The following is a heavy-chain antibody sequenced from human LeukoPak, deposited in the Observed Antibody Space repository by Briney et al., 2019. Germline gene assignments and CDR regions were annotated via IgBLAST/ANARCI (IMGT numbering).Heavy chain of an antibody. Sequence: GGSLRLSCAASGFTFSSYSMNWVRQAPGKGLEWVSSISSSSSYIYYADSVKGRFTISRDNSKNTLYLQMNSLRAEDTAIYYCTKDQTSFGGVQAHDYWGQGTLVTVSS. V-gene: IGHV3-21*04. CDR3: TKDQTSFGGVQAHDY. D-gene: IGHD3-16*01. CDR2: ISSSSSYI. J-gene: IGHJ4*02. CDR1: GFTFSSYS.